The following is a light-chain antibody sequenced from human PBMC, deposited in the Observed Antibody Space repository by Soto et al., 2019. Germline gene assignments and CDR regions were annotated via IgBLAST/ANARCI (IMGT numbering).Light chain of an antibody. Sequence: DIVLTQSPATLSLSPGERATLSCRASQSVTNYLVWYQQKPGQAPRLLIHGASNRATGIPARFSGSGSGTDFTLTISSLEPEDFAVYYCHQRYNWPRTFGQGTQVEIK. CDR3: HQRYNWPRT. CDR1: QSVTNY. J-gene: IGKJ1*01. V-gene: IGKV3-11*01. CDR2: GAS.